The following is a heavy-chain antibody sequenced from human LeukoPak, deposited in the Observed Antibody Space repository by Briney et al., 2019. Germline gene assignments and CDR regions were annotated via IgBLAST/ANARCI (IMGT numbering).Heavy chain of an antibody. V-gene: IGHV4-38-2*02. CDR1: GYSISSGYY. D-gene: IGHD3-22*01. CDR2: IYHSGST. CDR3: AGRDTYYYDSSGPLGFYMDV. J-gene: IGHJ6*03. Sequence: PSETLSLTCTVSGYSISSGYYWGWIRQPPGKGLEWIGSIYHSGSTYYNPSLKSRVTISVDTSKNQFSLQLSSVTAADTAVYYCAGRDTYYYDSSGPLGFYMDVWGKGTTVTVSS.